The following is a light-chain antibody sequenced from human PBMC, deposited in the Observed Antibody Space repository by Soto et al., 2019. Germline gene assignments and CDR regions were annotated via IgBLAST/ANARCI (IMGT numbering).Light chain of an antibody. CDR1: SSDVGGYNF. CDR3: SSYTSISTYV. CDR2: DVR. V-gene: IGLV2-14*01. Sequence: QSALTQPASVSGSPGQSITISCTGTSSDVGGYNFVSWYQQHPGKAPKLMIYDVRNRTSGVSNRFSGSKSVNTASLTISGIQAEDEADYYCSSYTSISTYVFGTGTKVTVL. J-gene: IGLJ1*01.